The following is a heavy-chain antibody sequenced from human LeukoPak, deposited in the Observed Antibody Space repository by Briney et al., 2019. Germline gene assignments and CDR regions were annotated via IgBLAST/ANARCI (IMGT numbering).Heavy chain of an antibody. CDR2: IKQDGSEK. Sequence: GGSLRLSCAASGFTFSSYWMSWVRQAPGKGLEWVAHIKQDGSEKYYVDSVKGRFTISRDNAKNSLYLQMNSLRAEDTAVYYCAREVPYYDFWSGYSGGALDYWGQGALVTVSS. CDR3: AREVPYYDFWSGYSGGALDY. D-gene: IGHD3-3*01. J-gene: IGHJ4*02. CDR1: GFTFSSYW. V-gene: IGHV3-7*01.